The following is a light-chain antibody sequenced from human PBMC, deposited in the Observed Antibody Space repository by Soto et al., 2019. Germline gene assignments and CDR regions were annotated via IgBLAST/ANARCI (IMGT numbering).Light chain of an antibody. CDR1: QSVSGTY. J-gene: IGKJ1*01. Sequence: EIALTQSPGTLSLSPGERATLSCRASQSVSGTYLAWYQQKPGQAPRLLIYGASSRATGIPDRFSGGGSGTDFTLTISRLEPEDFAVYFCQQYGSSLVTFGQGTKVDIK. CDR3: QQYGSSLVT. V-gene: IGKV3-20*01. CDR2: GAS.